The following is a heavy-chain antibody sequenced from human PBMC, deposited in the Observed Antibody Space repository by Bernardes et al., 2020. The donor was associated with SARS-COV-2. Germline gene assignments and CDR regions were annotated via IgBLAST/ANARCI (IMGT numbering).Heavy chain of an antibody. V-gene: IGHV3-7*03. CDR1: GFTFSSYW. D-gene: IGHD4-4*01. J-gene: IGHJ6*02. Sequence: GGSLRLSCAASGFTFSSYWMSWVRQAPGKGLEWVANIKGDGSQISSVDSVRGRFTISRDNARNLLYLQMNSLRAEDTAVYYCAKDYSVIGQAVYYYGLDVWGQGTTVTVSS. CDR3: AKDYSVIGQAVYYYGLDV. CDR2: IKGDGSQI.